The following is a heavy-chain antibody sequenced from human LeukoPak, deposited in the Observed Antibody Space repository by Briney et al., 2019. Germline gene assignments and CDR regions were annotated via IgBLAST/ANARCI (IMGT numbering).Heavy chain of an antibody. CDR3: AREDLMGGRCGMDV. Sequence: ASVKVSCKASGYTFTSYAMHWVRQAPGQGLEWMGWINAGNGNTKYSQKFQGRVTITRDTFASTAYMELSSLRSEDTAVYYCAREDLMGGRCGMDVWGQGTTVTVSS. V-gene: IGHV1-3*01. D-gene: IGHD2-8*01. CDR2: INAGNGNT. J-gene: IGHJ6*02. CDR1: GYTFTSYA.